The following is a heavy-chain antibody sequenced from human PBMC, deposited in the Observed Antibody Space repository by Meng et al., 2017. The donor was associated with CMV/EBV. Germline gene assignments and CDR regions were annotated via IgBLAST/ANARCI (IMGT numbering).Heavy chain of an antibody. CDR1: GGSLNSYY. D-gene: IGHD2-2*01. V-gene: IGHV4-4*07. CDR3: ARDLMNCSSTSCANWFDP. J-gene: IGHJ5*02. Sequence: PDLLKPSPTLPLPFTASGGSLNSYYWSWIRQPAGKGLEWIGRISTSGSTNYNPSLKSRVTMSVDTSKNQFSLKLSSVTAADTAVYYCARDLMNCSSTSCANWFDPWGQGTLVTVSS. CDR2: ISTSGST.